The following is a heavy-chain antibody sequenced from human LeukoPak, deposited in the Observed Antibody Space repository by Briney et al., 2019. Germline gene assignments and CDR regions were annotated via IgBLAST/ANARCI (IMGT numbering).Heavy chain of an antibody. CDR2: INSDGSST. V-gene: IGHV3-74*01. D-gene: IGHD2/OR15-2a*01. Sequence: GGSLRLSCAASGLTFSSYSMNWVRQAPGKGLVWVSRINSDGSSTSYADSVKGRFTISRDNSKNTLYLQMSSLRVEDAAVYYCAKDAIYEGREIDYWGQGTLVTVSS. CDR1: GLTFSSYS. J-gene: IGHJ4*02. CDR3: AKDAIYEGREIDY.